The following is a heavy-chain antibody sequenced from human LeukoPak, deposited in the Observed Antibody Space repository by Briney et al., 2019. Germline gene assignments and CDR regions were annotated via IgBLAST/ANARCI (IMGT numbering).Heavy chain of an antibody. Sequence: GGSLRLSCAASGFTFSSYAMHWVRQAPGKGLEWVAVISYDGSNKYYADSVKGRFTISRDNSKNTLYLQMNSLRAEDTAVYYCARDRYSSSSREIDYWGQGTLVTVSA. CDR2: ISYDGSNK. CDR3: ARDRYSSSSREIDY. V-gene: IGHV3-30-3*01. J-gene: IGHJ4*02. D-gene: IGHD6-6*01. CDR1: GFTFSSYA.